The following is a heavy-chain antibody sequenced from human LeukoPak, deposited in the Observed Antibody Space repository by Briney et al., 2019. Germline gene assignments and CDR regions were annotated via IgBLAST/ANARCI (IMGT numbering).Heavy chain of an antibody. V-gene: IGHV1-69*05. J-gene: IGHJ3*02. Sequence: GASVKVSCKASGGTFSSYAISWVRQAPGQGLEWMGGIIPIFGTANYAQKFQGRVTITTDESTSTAYMELSSLRSEDTAVYYCAREGGGSGFGVVADLHAFDIWGQGTMVTVSS. D-gene: IGHD3-3*01. CDR1: GGTFSSYA. CDR2: IIPIFGTA. CDR3: AREGGGSGFGVVADLHAFDI.